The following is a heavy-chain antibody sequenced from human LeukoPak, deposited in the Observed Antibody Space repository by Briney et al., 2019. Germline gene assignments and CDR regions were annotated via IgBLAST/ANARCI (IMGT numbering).Heavy chain of an antibody. CDR2: IYYSGST. D-gene: IGHD3-22*01. CDR1: GGSISSTRYY. J-gene: IGHJ3*02. CDR3: ARDGYYDSSGYAHDAFDI. V-gene: IGHV4-61*01. Sequence: SETLSLTCTVSGGSISSTRYYWSWIRQPPGKGLEWIGYIYYSGSTNYNPSLKSRVTISVDTSKNQFSLKLSSVTAADTAVYYCARDGYYDSSGYAHDAFDIWGQGTMVTVSS.